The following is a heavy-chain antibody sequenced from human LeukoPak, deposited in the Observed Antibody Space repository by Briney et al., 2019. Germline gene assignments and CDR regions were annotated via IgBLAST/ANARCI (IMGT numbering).Heavy chain of an antibody. D-gene: IGHD2-2*01. J-gene: IGHJ5*02. Sequence: PTGGSLRLSCAASGFTFSSYWMSWVRQAPGKGLEWVANIKQDGSEKYYVDSVKGRFTISRDNSKNTLYLQMNSLKAEDTAVYYCAKGSGTSCYARENWFDPWGQGTLVTVSS. V-gene: IGHV3-7*03. CDR3: AKGSGTSCYARENWFDP. CDR1: GFTFSSYW. CDR2: IKQDGSEK.